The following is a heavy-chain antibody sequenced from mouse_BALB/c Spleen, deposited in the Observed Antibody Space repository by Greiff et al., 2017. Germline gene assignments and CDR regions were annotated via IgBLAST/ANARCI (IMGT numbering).Heavy chain of an antibody. D-gene: IGHD1-2*01. Sequence: VKLVESGAELAKPGASVKMSCKASGYTFTSYWMHWVKQRPGQGLEWIGYINPSTGYTEYNQKFKDKATLTADKSSSTAYMQLSSLTSEDSAVYYCAPYGYVFTYWGQGTLVTVSA. CDR3: APYGYVFTY. CDR1: GYTFTSYW. V-gene: IGHV1-7*01. J-gene: IGHJ3*01. CDR2: INPSTGYT.